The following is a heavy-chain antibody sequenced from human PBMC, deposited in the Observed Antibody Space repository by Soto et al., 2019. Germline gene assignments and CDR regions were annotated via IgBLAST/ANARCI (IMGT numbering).Heavy chain of an antibody. J-gene: IGHJ6*02. D-gene: IGHD3-10*01. V-gene: IGHV1-69*02. Sequence: QVQLVQSGAEVKKPGSSVKVSCKASGGTFSSYTISWVRQAPGQGLEWMGRIIPILGIANYAQKFQGRVTITADKSTSTAYMELSRLRSEDTAVYYCTSLMSSGYYYGMDVWGQGTMVTVSS. CDR2: IIPILGIA. CDR1: GGTFSSYT. CDR3: TSLMSSGYYYGMDV.